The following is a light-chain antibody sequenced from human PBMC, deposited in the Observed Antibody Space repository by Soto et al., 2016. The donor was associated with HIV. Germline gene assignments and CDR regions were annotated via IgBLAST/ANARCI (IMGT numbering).Light chain of an antibody. J-gene: IGKJ5*01. Sequence: IQMTHSPSTLSASIGDRVTITCRASQNINVWVAWYQQRPGKSPHLLIYQASNLENGVPSRFNGSGSGTEFTLTINNVLPDDFATYYCQQYNYFPITFGQGTRL. CDR3: QQYNYFPIT. V-gene: IGKV1-5*03. CDR2: QAS. CDR1: QNINVW.